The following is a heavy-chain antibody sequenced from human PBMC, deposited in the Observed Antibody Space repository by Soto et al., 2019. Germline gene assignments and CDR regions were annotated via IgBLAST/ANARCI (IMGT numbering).Heavy chain of an antibody. J-gene: IGHJ5*01. CDR2: IYYRGRT. CDR3: ARVSAAGTRWFDS. Sequence: QVQLQESGPGLVQPSQTLSLTCTVSGASISSGGFYWSWIRQFPGKGLEWIGYIYYRGRTFYNPSLKSRATISRDTSKSQFSLNVNSVTAADTAVFYCARVSAAGTRWFDSWGQGTLVTVSS. V-gene: IGHV4-31*03. D-gene: IGHD6-13*01. CDR1: GASISSGGFY.